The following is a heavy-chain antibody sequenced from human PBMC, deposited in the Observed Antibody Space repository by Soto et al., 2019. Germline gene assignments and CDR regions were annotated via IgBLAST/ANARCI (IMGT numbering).Heavy chain of an antibody. CDR2: IGTAGDT. J-gene: IGHJ4*02. D-gene: IGHD6-19*01. CDR1: GFTFSSYD. Sequence: VQLAESGGGLVQPGGSLRLSCAASGFTFSSYDMHWVRQATGKGLEWVSAIGTAGDTYYPGSVKGRFTISRENAKNSLYLQMNSLRAGDTAVYYCARDLGSGWYYFDYWGQGTLVTVSS. CDR3: ARDLGSGWYYFDY. V-gene: IGHV3-13*01.